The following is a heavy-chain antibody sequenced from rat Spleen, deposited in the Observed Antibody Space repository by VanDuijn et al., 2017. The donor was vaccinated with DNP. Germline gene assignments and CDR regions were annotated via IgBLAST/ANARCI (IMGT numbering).Heavy chain of an antibody. D-gene: IGHD4-6*01. J-gene: IGHJ2*01. V-gene: IGHV5-25*01. CDR2: ITTTGGKT. Sequence: EVQLVESGGGLVQPGRSVKLSCAASGFTFSNSDMTWVRQAPTKGLEWVATITTTGGKTFYRDSVKGRFTISRDNAKSTLYLQMDSLRSEDTATYYCATALGDYWGQGGMVTVSS. CDR1: GFTFSNSD. CDR3: ATALGDY.